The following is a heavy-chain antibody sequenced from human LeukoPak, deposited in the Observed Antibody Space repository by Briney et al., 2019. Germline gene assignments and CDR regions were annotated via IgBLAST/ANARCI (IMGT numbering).Heavy chain of an antibody. Sequence: ASVKVSCTASGYTFTSYYMHWVRQAPGQGLEWMGIINPSGGSTSYAQKFQGRVTMTRDTSTSTVYMELSSLRSEDTAVYYCARDGTGRVVPAARGWFDPWGQGTLVTVSS. CDR1: GYTFTSYY. CDR2: INPSGGST. V-gene: IGHV1-46*01. CDR3: ARDGTGRVVPAARGWFDP. J-gene: IGHJ5*02. D-gene: IGHD2-2*01.